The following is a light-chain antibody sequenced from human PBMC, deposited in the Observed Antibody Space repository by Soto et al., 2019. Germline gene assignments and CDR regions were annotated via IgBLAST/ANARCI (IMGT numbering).Light chain of an antibody. CDR2: RNN. Sequence: QAVVTQPPSASGTPGQRVTMSCSGSSSNIGSHYVYWYQQLPGTAPKVLLYRNNQRPSGVPDRFSGSKSGTSASLAISGLRSEDEADYCATWDDSLSVLFGGGTKLTVL. CDR1: SSNIGSHY. CDR3: ATWDDSLSVL. V-gene: IGLV1-47*01. J-gene: IGLJ2*01.